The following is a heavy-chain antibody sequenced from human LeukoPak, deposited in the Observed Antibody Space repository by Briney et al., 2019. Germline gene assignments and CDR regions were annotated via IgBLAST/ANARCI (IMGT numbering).Heavy chain of an antibody. D-gene: IGHD2-2*03. Sequence: EASVKVSCKASGGTFSSNAISWVRQAPGQGLEWMGGIIPIFGTANYAQKFQGRVTITTDESTSTAYMELSSLRSEDTAVYYCARGHGSVPGVNWFDPWGQGTLVTVSS. V-gene: IGHV1-69*05. J-gene: IGHJ5*02. CDR1: GGTFSSNA. CDR3: ARGHGSVPGVNWFDP. CDR2: IIPIFGTA.